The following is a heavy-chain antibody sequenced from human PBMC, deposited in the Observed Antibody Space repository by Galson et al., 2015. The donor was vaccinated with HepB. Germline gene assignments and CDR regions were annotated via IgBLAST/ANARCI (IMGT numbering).Heavy chain of an antibody. CDR3: AKWPPRPDWPVSYYYGMDV. V-gene: IGHV3-23*01. Sequence: SLRLSCAASGFTFSSYAMSWVRQAPGKGLEWVSAISGSGGSTYYADSVKGRFTISRDNSKNTLYLQMNSLRAEDTAVYYCAKWPPRPDWPVSYYYGMDVWGQGTTVTVSS. J-gene: IGHJ6*02. D-gene: IGHD3-9*01. CDR1: GFTFSSYA. CDR2: ISGSGGST.